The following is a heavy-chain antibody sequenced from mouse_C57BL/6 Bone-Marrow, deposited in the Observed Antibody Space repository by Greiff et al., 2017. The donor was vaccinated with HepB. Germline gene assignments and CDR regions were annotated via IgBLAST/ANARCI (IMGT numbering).Heavy chain of an antibody. V-gene: IGHV1-81*01. CDR3: ARSPMRDYDDYAMDY. CDR2: IYPRSGNT. D-gene: IGHD2-4*01. J-gene: IGHJ4*01. CDR1: GYTFTSYG. Sequence: VQLQQSGAELARPGASVKLSCKASGYTFTSYGISWVKQRTGQGLEWIGEIYPRSGNTYYNEKFKGKATLTADKSSSTAYMELRSLTSEDSAVYFCARSPMRDYDDYAMDYWGQGTSVTVSS.